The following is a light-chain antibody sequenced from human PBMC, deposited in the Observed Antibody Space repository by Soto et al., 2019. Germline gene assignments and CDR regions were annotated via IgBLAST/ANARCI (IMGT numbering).Light chain of an antibody. Sequence: EIVLTQSPATLSLSPGERATLSCRASQSVSSYLAWYQQKPGQAPRLLIYDASNRATGIPARFSGSGSGTDFTRTIISLEPEDFAVYYCQQRSNWPPMYTFGQGTKLEIK. CDR3: QQRSNWPPMYT. CDR1: QSVSSY. CDR2: DAS. V-gene: IGKV3-11*01. J-gene: IGKJ2*01.